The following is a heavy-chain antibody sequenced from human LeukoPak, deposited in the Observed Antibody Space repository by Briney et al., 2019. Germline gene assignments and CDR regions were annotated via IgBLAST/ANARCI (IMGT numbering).Heavy chain of an antibody. D-gene: IGHD5/OR15-5a*01. V-gene: IGHV1-18*01. CDR2: ISAYNGNT. Sequence: GESLKISCKGSGYSFTSYGISWVRQAPGQGLEWMGWISAYNGNTDYAQKLQGRVTMTTDTSTSTAYMELRSLRSDDTAVYYCARVTQTVYDFDYWGQGTLVTVSS. CDR1: GYSFTSYG. J-gene: IGHJ4*02. CDR3: ARVTQTVYDFDY.